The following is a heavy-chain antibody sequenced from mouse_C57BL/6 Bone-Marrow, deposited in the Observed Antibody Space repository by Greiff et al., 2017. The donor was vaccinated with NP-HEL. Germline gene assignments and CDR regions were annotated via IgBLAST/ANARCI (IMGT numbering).Heavy chain of an antibody. CDR2: ISNFAYSI. J-gene: IGHJ4*01. V-gene: IGHV5-15*01. CDR3: ARIYYGNWDAMDY. D-gene: IGHD2-1*01. Sequence: EVKLMESGGGLVQPGGSLKLSCAASGFTFSDYGMAWVRQAPRKGPEWVAFISNFAYSIYYADTVTGRFTISRENAKNTLYLEMSSLRSEDTAMYYCARIYYGNWDAMDYWGQGTSVTVSS. CDR1: GFTFSDYG.